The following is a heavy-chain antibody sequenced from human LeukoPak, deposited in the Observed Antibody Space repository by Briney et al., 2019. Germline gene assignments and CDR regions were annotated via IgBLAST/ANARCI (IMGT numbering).Heavy chain of an antibody. Sequence: GGSLRLSCAASGFTVSNNYMSWVRQAPGKGLEWVSVIYAGDSTYYADSVKGRLTISRDNSKNTLYLQMNSLRAEDTAVYYCARVVDHDYGDYYLDYWGQGTLVTVSS. CDR2: IYAGDST. D-gene: IGHD4-17*01. J-gene: IGHJ4*02. CDR3: ARVVDHDYGDYYLDY. V-gene: IGHV3-53*01. CDR1: GFTVSNNY.